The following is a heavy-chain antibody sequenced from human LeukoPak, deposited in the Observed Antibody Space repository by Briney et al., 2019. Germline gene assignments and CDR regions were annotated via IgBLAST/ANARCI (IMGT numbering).Heavy chain of an antibody. D-gene: IGHD3-22*01. CDR2: IIPILGIA. Sequence: GSSVKVSCKASRGTFSSYAISWVRQAPGQGLEWMGRIIPILGIANYAQKFQGRVTITADKSTSTAYMELSSLRSEDTAVYYCASMTVDYYDSSAPPADYWGQGTLVTVSS. CDR1: RGTFSSYA. CDR3: ASMTVDYYDSSAPPADY. V-gene: IGHV1-69*04. J-gene: IGHJ4*02.